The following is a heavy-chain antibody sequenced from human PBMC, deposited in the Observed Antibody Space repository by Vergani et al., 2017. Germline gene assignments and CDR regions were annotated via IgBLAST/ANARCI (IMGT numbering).Heavy chain of an antibody. CDR2: ISSSSSYI. CDR1: GFTFSSYS. V-gene: IGHV3-21*01. D-gene: IGHD5-18*01. CDR3: ARDGDTAMDPYYYYYYMDV. J-gene: IGHJ6*03. Sequence: EVQLVESGGGLVKPGGSLRLSCAASGFTFSSYSMNWVRQAPGKGLEWVSSISSSSSYIYYADSVKGRFTISRDNAKNSLYLQMNSLRAEDTAVYYCARDGDTAMDPYYYYYYMDVWGKG.